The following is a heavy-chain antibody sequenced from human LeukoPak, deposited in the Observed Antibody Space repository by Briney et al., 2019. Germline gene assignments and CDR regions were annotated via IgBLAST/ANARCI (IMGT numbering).Heavy chain of an antibody. CDR2: LSGSGSTT. CDR3: ARAPPYGGYYYYYYTDV. CDR1: GFTFSTYA. Sequence: GGSLRLSCAASGFTFSTYAMTWVRQAPGKGLEWVSGLSGSGSTTYYADSVKGRFTISRDNSKNTLYLQMNSLRAGDTAIYYCARAPPYGGYYYYYYTDVWGKGTTVTVSS. V-gene: IGHV3-23*01. J-gene: IGHJ6*03. D-gene: IGHD4/OR15-4a*01.